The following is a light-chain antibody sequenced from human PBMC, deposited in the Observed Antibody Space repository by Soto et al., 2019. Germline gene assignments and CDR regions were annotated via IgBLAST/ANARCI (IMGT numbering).Light chain of an antibody. CDR3: TSYTTSSTLV. CDR1: SSDIGAGYD. Sequence: QSVLTQPPSVSGAPGQRVTIYCTGSSSDIGAGYDVHWYQQLPGTAPKLLIYGNNNRPSGVSHRFSGSKSGNTASLTISGIQAEDEADYYCTSYTTSSTLVFGGGTQLTVL. V-gene: IGLV1-40*01. CDR2: GNN. J-gene: IGLJ3*02.